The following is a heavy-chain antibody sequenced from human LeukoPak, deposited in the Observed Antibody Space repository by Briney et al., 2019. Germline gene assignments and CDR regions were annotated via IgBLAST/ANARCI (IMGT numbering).Heavy chain of an antibody. Sequence: GGSLTLSCAASGFTLDDYAMHWVRQAPGKGLEWVSGISWNSGSIGYADSVKGRFTISRDNAKNSLYLQMNSLRAEDTALYYCAKDQGYLRYCSSTSCYTFDYWGQGTLVTVSS. CDR1: GFTLDDYA. D-gene: IGHD2-2*02. V-gene: IGHV3-9*01. CDR3: AKDQGYLRYCSSTSCYTFDY. J-gene: IGHJ4*02. CDR2: ISWNSGSI.